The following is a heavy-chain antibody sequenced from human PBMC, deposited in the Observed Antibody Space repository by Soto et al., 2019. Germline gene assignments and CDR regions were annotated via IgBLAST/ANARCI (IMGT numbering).Heavy chain of an antibody. V-gene: IGHV3-7*01. Sequence: EVQLVESGGGLVQPGGSLRLSCVASGFTFSSSWMSWVRQAPGKGLEWVANIKQDGSDKYYVDSVEGRFTISRDNAKNSLYLPMNSLRAEDTAVYYCARTSSLAAAVWGPGTMVIVSS. CDR3: ARTSSLAAAV. CDR1: GFTFSSSW. CDR2: IKQDGSDK. D-gene: IGHD6-13*01. J-gene: IGHJ3*01.